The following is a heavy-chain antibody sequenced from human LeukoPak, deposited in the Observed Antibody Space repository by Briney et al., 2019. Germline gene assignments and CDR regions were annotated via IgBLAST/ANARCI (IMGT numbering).Heavy chain of an antibody. CDR1: GYTFTGYY. V-gene: IGHV1-2*02. CDR3: ARVDRYHFYLDV. J-gene: IGHJ6*03. CDR2: INPNSGGT. Sequence: ASVKVSCKASGYTFTGYYMHWVRQAPGQGLEWMGWINPNSGGTNYAQKFQGRVKVTTDDATGTAYMELSSLMSEDPAIYYCARVDRYHFYLDVWGKGTPVTISS.